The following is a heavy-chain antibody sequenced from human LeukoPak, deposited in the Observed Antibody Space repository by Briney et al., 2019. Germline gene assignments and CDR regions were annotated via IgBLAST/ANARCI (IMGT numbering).Heavy chain of an antibody. V-gene: IGHV3-30-3*01. Sequence: PGGSLRPSCAASGFTFSSYAMHWVRQAPGKGLEWVAVISYDGSNKYYADSVKGRFTISRDNSKNTLYLQMNSMRAEDTAVYYCARSYLRIAAAGPDWYFDLWGRGTLVTVSS. J-gene: IGHJ2*01. CDR3: ARSYLRIAAAGPDWYFDL. CDR2: ISYDGSNK. D-gene: IGHD6-13*01. CDR1: GFTFSSYA.